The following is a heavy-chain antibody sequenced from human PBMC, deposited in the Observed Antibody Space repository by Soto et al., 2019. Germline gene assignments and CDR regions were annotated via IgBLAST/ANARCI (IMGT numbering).Heavy chain of an antibody. Sequence: GGSLRLSCAASGFTFSNAWMSWVRQAPGKGLEWVGRIKSKTDGGTTDYAAPVKGRFTISRDDSKNTLYLQMNSLKTEDTAVYYCTTDGYYGSGSTHDAFDIWGQGTMVTVSS. CDR1: GFTFSNAW. V-gene: IGHV3-15*01. CDR3: TTDGYYGSGSTHDAFDI. J-gene: IGHJ3*02. CDR2: IKSKTDGGTT. D-gene: IGHD3-10*01.